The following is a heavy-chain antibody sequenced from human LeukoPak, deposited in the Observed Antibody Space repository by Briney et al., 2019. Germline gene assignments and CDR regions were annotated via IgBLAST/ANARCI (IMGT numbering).Heavy chain of an antibody. V-gene: IGHV4-30-4*08. D-gene: IGHD3-3*01. CDR3: AREGITIFGVVITGSAFDI. CDR1: GGSISSGDYY. CDR2: IYYSGST. J-gene: IGHJ3*02. Sequence: PSETLSLTCTVSGGSISSGDYYWRWIRQPPGTGLEWLGYIYYSGSTHYNPSRKSRVTISVDTSKNQFSLKLSSVTAADTAVYYCAREGITIFGVVITGSAFDIWGQGTMVTVSS.